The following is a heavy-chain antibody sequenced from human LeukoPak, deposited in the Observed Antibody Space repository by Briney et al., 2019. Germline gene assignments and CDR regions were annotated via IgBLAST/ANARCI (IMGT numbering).Heavy chain of an antibody. CDR1: GFTFSSYW. J-gene: IGHJ4*02. Sequence: GGSLRLSCAVSGFTFSSYWMSWVRQAPGKGLEWVANIKHYGGEQYYVDSVKGRFTISRDNAKNSLYLQMDSLRAEDTAVYYCARDKLEAAVAGTSSDYWGEGTLGTVSS. CDR3: ARDKLEAAVAGTSSDY. CDR2: IKHYGGEQ. V-gene: IGHV3-7*03. D-gene: IGHD1-1*01.